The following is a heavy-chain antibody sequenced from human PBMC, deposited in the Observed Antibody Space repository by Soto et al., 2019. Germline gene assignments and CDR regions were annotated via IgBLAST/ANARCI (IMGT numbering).Heavy chain of an antibody. CDR2: IYNSGST. V-gene: IGHV4-59*01. Sequence: SVTIRLPCTLTPRSPNRYYWSWIRQSPRKGLEWIGYIYNSGSTNYNPSLKSRVTISVGTSKKQFSLNLSSVTAADTAGYDCAYGDSIRTFYDWGQGTLVTVDS. CDR1: PRSPNRYY. CDR3: AYGDSIRTFYD. J-gene: IGHJ4*01. D-gene: IGHD4-17*01.